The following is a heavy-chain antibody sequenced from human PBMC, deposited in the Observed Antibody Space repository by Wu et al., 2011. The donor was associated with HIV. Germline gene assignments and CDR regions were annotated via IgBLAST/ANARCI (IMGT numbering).Heavy chain of an antibody. CDR3: ARTFDFWSGEEVNYYYYMDV. CDR2: ISAYNDNT. D-gene: IGHD3-3*01. J-gene: IGHJ6*03. CDR1: GYTFSNYG. V-gene: IGHV1-18*01. Sequence: QVQLVQSGAEVKKSGASVKVSCKASGYTFSNYGISWVRQAPGQGLEWMGWISAYNDNTNYARKFQGRVTMTTDTSTNTAYMDLRSLRSDDTAVYYCARTFDFWSGEEVNYYYYMDVWGKGTTVTVSS.